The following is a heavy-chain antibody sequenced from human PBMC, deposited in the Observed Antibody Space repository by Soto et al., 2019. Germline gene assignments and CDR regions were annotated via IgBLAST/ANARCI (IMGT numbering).Heavy chain of an antibody. D-gene: IGHD4-17*01. CDR1: GYTFTSYD. CDR2: MNPNSGNT. V-gene: IGHV1-8*01. Sequence: QVQLVQSGAERKKPGASVKLSCKASGYTFTSYDITWVRQATGQGLEWMGWMNPNSGNTGSAQKLLGSVTMSRNTTISTAYMELSSLRSEDTAVDYCAREDYGGRPGYWGQGTLVTVSS. CDR3: AREDYGGRPGY. J-gene: IGHJ4*02.